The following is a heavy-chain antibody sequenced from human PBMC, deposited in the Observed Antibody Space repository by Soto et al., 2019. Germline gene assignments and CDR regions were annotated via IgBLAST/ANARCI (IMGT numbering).Heavy chain of an antibody. D-gene: IGHD3-10*01. V-gene: IGHV5-51*03. CDR1: GYSFTSYW. Sequence: EVQLVQSGAEVKKPGESLKISCKGSGYSFTSYWIGWVRQMPGKGLEWMGIIYPGDSDTRYSPSFQGQVTISADKSISTAYLQWSILKASDTAMYYCARLETMVRGVISSAGDYWGQGTLVTVSS. J-gene: IGHJ4*02. CDR3: ARLETMVRGVISSAGDY. CDR2: IYPGDSDT.